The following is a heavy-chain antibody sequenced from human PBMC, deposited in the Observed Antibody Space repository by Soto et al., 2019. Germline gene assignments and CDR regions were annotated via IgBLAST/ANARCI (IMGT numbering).Heavy chain of an antibody. CDR2: IYYSGST. CDR1: GGSVSSGSYY. V-gene: IGHV4-61*01. CDR3: ARAPGFDFHNWFDP. D-gene: IGHD5-12*01. Sequence: PSETLSLTCTVSGGSVSSGSYYWSWIRQPPGKGLEWIGYIYYSGSTNYNHSLKSRVTISVDTSKNQFSLKLSSVTAADTAVYFCARAPGFDFHNWFDPWGQGALVTVSS. J-gene: IGHJ5*02.